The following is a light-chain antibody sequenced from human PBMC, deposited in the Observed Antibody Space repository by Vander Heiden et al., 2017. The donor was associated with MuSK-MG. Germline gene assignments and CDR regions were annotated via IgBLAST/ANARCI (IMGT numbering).Light chain of an antibody. CDR2: KAS. CDR1: QSITTW. Sequence: DIQITQSPSTLSASVGDRVTITCRASQSITTWLAWYQQKPGKAPNLLIYKASTLETGVPSRFSGSGSGTEFTLAISSLQPDDFATYYCQQDTTDPWTFGQGTRVEIK. V-gene: IGKV1-5*03. CDR3: QQDTTDPWT. J-gene: IGKJ1*01.